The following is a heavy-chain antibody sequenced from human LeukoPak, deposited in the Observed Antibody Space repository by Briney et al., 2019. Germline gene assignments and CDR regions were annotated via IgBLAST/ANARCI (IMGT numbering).Heavy chain of an antibody. V-gene: IGHV3-21*04. CDR3: AREKVTTTRSFFDY. D-gene: IGHD4-17*01. J-gene: IGHJ4*02. CDR2: ISSSSSYI. Sequence: GGSLRLSCAASGFTFSSYSMNWVRQAPGKGLEWVSSISSSSSYIYYADSVKGRFTISRDNARNSLFLQMNSLRADDTAVYYCAREKVTTTRSFFDYWGQGTLVTVSS. CDR1: GFTFSSYS.